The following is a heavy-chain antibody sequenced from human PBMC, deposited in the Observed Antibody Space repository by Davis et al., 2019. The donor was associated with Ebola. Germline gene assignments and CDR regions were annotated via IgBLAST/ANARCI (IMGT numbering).Heavy chain of an antibody. CDR2: INQDGSEE. CDR3: ARDQQLFF. Sequence: GESLKISCAASGFTISSYWMSWVRQAPGKGLEWVANINQDGSEENYVDSVRGRFTISRDNTQNTLYLQMNSLRVDDTAVYYCARDQQLFFWGQGTLVTVSS. J-gene: IGHJ1*01. V-gene: IGHV3-7*03. D-gene: IGHD1-1*01. CDR1: GFTISSYW.